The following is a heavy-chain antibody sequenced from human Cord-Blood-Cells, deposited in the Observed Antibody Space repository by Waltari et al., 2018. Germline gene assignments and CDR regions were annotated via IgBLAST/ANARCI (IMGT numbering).Heavy chain of an antibody. J-gene: IGHJ4*02. CDR3: ASNYYDSSGYYYARFDY. V-gene: IGHV1-69*02. CDR1: GGTFSSYP. D-gene: IGHD3-22*01. CDR2: IIPILGIA. Sequence: QVQLVQSGAEVKKPGSSVKVSCKASGGTFSSYPISWVRQAPGQGLEWMGRIIPILGIANYAQKFQGRVTITADKSTSTAYMELSSLRSEDTAVYYCASNYYDSSGYYYARFDYWGQGTLVTVSS.